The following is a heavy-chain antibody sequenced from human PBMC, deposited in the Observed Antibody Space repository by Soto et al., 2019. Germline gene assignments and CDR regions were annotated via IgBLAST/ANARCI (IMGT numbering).Heavy chain of an antibody. V-gene: IGHV4-39*07. CDR2: LSYLGTT. Sequence: SETLSLTCTVSNDSIRSGTYYWAWIRQPPGRGLEWIGSLSYLGTTDYNPSLKSRVTISKDASKNQFSLKLSSVTAADTAVYYCARNVGRGAFDIWGQGTMVTVSS. CDR1: NDSIRSGTYY. J-gene: IGHJ3*02. CDR3: ARNVGRGAFDI. D-gene: IGHD3-10*01.